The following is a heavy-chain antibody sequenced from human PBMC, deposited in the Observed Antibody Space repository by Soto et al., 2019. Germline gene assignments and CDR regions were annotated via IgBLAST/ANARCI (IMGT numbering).Heavy chain of an antibody. D-gene: IGHD2-15*01. CDR1: GGSISSLSYY. CDR2: IFFTGNT. J-gene: IGHJ4*02. CDR3: ASRHRSGGNCYNPGFDS. Sequence: SETLSLTCTVSGGSISSLSYYWGWIRQPPGKGLEWIGSIFFTGNTYYNPSLESRVAISVDTSRNHFSLTVNSVTAADTAVYYCASRHRSGGNCYNPGFDSWVQGTLVTVSS. V-gene: IGHV4-39*02.